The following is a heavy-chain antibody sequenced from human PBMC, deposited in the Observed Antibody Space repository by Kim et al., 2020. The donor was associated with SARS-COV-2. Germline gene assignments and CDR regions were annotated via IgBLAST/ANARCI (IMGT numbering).Heavy chain of an antibody. CDR1: GFTFSSYA. J-gene: IGHJ2*01. CDR2: ISGSGGST. D-gene: IGHD2-15*01. CDR3: AKDRSVVTPLRDWYFDL. V-gene: IGHV3-23*01. Sequence: GGSLRLSCAASGFTFSSYAMSWVRQAPGKGLEWVSAISGSGGSTYYADSVKGRFTISRDNSKNTLYLQMNSLRAEDTAVYYCAKDRSVVTPLRDWYFDLWGRGTLVTVSS.